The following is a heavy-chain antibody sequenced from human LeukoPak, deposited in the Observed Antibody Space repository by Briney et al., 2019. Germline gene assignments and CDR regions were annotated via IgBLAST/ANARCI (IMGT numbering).Heavy chain of an antibody. Sequence: GGSLRLSCAASGFTFSNYAMSWVRQAPGKGLEWVSAISGSGGNTYYADSVKGRFTISRDNSKNTLYLQMNSLRAKDTAVYYCAREAGYFGVRGGYFDLWGRGTLVTVSS. CDR1: GFTFSNYA. CDR3: AREAGYFGVRGGYFDL. CDR2: ISGSGGNT. V-gene: IGHV3-23*01. J-gene: IGHJ2*01. D-gene: IGHD3-10*01.